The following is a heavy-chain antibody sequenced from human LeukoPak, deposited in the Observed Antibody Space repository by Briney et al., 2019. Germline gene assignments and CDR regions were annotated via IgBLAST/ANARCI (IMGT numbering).Heavy chain of an antibody. Sequence: GGSLRLSCAPSGFTVSNNYMSWVRQAPGKGLEWVSVIYTGGSTYYADSVKGRFTISRDNSKNTLCLQMDSLRAEDTAVYYCARAKVAGYYGSGEHWFDPWGQGTLVSVS. D-gene: IGHD3-10*01. CDR3: ARAKVAGYYGSGEHWFDP. V-gene: IGHV3-66*01. J-gene: IGHJ5*02. CDR2: IYTGGST. CDR1: GFTVSNNY.